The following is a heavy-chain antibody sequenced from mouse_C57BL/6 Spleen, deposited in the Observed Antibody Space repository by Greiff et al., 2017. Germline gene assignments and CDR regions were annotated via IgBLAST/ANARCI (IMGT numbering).Heavy chain of an antibody. D-gene: IGHD1-1*01. CDR3: ARREGDYGSSYDYYAMDY. V-gene: IGHV1-63*01. J-gene: IGHJ4*01. CDR1: GYTFTNYW. Sequence: VQLQQSGAELVRPGTSVKMSCKASGYTFTNYWIGWAKQRPGHGLEWIGDIYPGGGYTNYNEKVKGKATLTADKSSSTAYMQFSSLTSEDAAIYYCARREGDYGSSYDYYAMDYWGQGTSVTVSS. CDR2: IYPGGGYT.